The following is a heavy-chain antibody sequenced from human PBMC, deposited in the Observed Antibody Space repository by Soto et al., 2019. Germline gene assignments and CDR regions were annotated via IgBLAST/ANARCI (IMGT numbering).Heavy chain of an antibody. V-gene: IGHV3-15*01. CDR1: GFTFDNAW. Sequence: GGSLRLSCAASGFTFDNAWMTWVRQAPGKGLEWVGRIKSKTDGGTTDYASPVKGRFTISRDDSKNTLYLQMNSLKTEDTAMYYCTTDLPWSYGALGYWGQGTLVTVSS. CDR3: TTDLPWSYGALGY. CDR2: IKSKTDGGTT. J-gene: IGHJ4*02. D-gene: IGHD1-26*01.